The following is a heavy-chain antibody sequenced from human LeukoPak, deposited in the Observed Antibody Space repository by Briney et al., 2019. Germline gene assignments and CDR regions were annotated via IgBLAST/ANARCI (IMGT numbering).Heavy chain of an antibody. CDR3: ARDGWGYDILTGYKNYYYYGMDV. J-gene: IGHJ6*02. CDR1: GGSISSGGYY. D-gene: IGHD3-9*01. CDR2: IYYSGST. V-gene: IGHV4-31*03. Sequence: SQTLSLTCTVSGGSISSGGYYWSWIRQHPGKGLEWIGYIYYSGSTYYNPSLKSRVTISVDTSKNQFSLKLSSVTAADTAVYYCARDGWGYDILTGYKNYYYYGMDVWGQGTTATVSS.